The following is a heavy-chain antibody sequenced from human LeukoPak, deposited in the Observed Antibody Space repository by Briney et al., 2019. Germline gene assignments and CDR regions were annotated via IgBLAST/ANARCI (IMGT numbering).Heavy chain of an antibody. J-gene: IGHJ4*02. Sequence: GGSLRLSCAASGFIFSKAWMSWVRQAPGKGLEWVSGLSGSGGSTYYADSVKGRFTISRDNSKNTLFLQMNSLRAEDTAVYYCAKDALISFRGAWSQSDYWGQGTLVTVSS. CDR1: GFIFSKAW. V-gene: IGHV3-23*01. D-gene: IGHD3-16*02. CDR3: AKDALISFRGAWSQSDY. CDR2: LSGSGGST.